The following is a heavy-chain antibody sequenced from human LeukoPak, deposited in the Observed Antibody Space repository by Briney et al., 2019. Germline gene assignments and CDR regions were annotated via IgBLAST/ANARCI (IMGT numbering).Heavy chain of an antibody. CDR2: LNTDGSST. Sequence: QPGGSLRLSCAASGSTFSSHWMHWVRQAPGKGLVWVSRLNTDGSSTVYADSVKGRFTISRDNAKNTLYLQMNSLRAEDTAVYYCARGYYDSNDSNRSNWFEPWGQGTLVTVSS. CDR3: ARGYYDSNDSNRSNWFEP. D-gene: IGHD3-22*01. J-gene: IGHJ5*02. V-gene: IGHV3-74*01. CDR1: GSTFSSHW.